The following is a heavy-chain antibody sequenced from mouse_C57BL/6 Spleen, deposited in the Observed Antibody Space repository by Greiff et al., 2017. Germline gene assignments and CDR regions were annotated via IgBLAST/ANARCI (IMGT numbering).Heavy chain of an antibody. CDR1: GFTFSDYY. D-gene: IGHD4-1*01. CDR2: INYDGSST. V-gene: IGHV5-16*01. Sequence: EVQRVGSEGGLVQPGSSMKLSCTASGFTFSDYYMAWVRQVPEKGLEWVANINYDGSSTYYLDSLKSRFIISRDNAKNILYLQMSSLKSEDTATYYCARGGDWVDYWGQGTTLTVSS. CDR3: ARGGDWVDY. J-gene: IGHJ2*01.